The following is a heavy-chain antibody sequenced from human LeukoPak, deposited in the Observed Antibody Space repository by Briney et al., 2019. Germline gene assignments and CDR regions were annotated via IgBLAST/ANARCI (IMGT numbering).Heavy chain of an antibody. Sequence: PSETLSLTCTVSGGSISSYYWSWIRQPAGKGLEWIGRIYTSGSTNYNPSLKSRVTMSVDTSKNQFSLKLSSVTAADTAVYYCAREQQLWGYYYYYMDVWGKGTTATVSS. CDR3: AREQQLWGYYYYYMDV. V-gene: IGHV4-4*07. CDR1: GGSISSYY. D-gene: IGHD6-13*01. CDR2: IYTSGST. J-gene: IGHJ6*03.